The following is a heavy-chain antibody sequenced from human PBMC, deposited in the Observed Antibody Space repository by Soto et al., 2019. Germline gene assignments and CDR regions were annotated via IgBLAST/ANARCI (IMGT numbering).Heavy chain of an antibody. V-gene: IGHV3-11*01. CDR3: ARDRSAAGTGAWFDP. D-gene: IGHD6-13*01. J-gene: IGHJ5*02. CDR2: ISSSGSTI. Sequence: GGSLRLSCAASGFTFSDYSMSWIRQAPGKGLEWVSYISSSGSTIYYADSVKGRFTISRDNAKNSLYLQMNSLRTEDTAVYYCARDRSAAGTGAWFDPWGQGMLVTVSS. CDR1: GFTFSDYS.